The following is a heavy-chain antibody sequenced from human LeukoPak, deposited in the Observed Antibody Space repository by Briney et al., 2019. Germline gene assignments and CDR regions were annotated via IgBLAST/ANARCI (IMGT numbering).Heavy chain of an antibody. D-gene: IGHD3-10*01. Sequence: GGSLRLSCGASGFTFSDYYMGWIRQAPGKGLEWVSDISNGGSTIYYGDSVKGRFTISRENAKNSLYLQMNSLRAEDTAVYYCAKDYRTFGLLDSWGQGPLVTVSS. CDR3: AKDYRTFGLLDS. V-gene: IGHV3-11*01. CDR2: ISNGGSTI. J-gene: IGHJ4*02. CDR1: GFTFSDYY.